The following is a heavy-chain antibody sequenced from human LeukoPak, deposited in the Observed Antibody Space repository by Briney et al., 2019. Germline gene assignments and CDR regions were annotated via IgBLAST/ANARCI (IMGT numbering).Heavy chain of an antibody. CDR2: IYYSGST. J-gene: IGHJ4*02. Sequence: SETLSLTCTVSGGSISSYYWSWIRQPPGKGLEWIGYIYYSGSTNYNPSLKSRVTISVDTSKNQFSLKLSSVTAADTAVYYCARVWDRLRPKSDYWGQGTLVTVSS. CDR1: GGSISSYY. D-gene: IGHD4-17*01. V-gene: IGHV4-59*01. CDR3: ARVWDRLRPKSDY.